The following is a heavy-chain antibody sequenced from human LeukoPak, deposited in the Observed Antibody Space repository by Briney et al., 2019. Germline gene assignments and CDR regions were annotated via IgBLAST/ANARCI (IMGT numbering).Heavy chain of an antibody. D-gene: IGHD7-27*01. J-gene: IGHJ1*01. CDR1: GGNFNTYA. Sequence: SVKVSCKASGGNFNTYAISWVRQAPGQGLEGMGGIIPIFGTGNYAQKFQGRVTITADKSTNTAYMELSSLKSEDTAVYYCARDHDLTGTYEYLKYWGQGTLVSVSS. CDR3: ARDHDLTGTYEYLKY. V-gene: IGHV1-69*06. CDR2: IIPIFGTG.